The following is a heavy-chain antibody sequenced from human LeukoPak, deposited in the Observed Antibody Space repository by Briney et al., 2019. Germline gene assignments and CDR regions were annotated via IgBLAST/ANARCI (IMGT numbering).Heavy chain of an antibody. CDR1: GDSIRTDNYF. Sequence: SETLSLTCSVSGDSIRTDNYFWGWIRQPPGMGLEWIGSISYNGITYYNPSLKSRASVSVDTSKNQFSLNLNSVTAADTAIYYCARRPGHTWDMGNWFDPWGQGTLVTVSS. CDR3: ARRPGHTWDMGNWFDP. J-gene: IGHJ5*02. D-gene: IGHD1-26*01. V-gene: IGHV4-39*01. CDR2: ISYNGIT.